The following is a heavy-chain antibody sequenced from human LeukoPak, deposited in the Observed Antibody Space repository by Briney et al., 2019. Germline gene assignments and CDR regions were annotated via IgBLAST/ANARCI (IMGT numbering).Heavy chain of an antibody. CDR2: IYNSYRT. Sequence: GGSLRLSCAASGFTVSTNHMSWVRQAPGRGLEWVSVIYNSYRTNYADSVEGRFTISRDNSKNTLYLQMNSLRVEDTAVYYCARASQWLAFDDWGQGTLVTVST. J-gene: IGHJ4*02. CDR3: ARASQWLAFDD. V-gene: IGHV3-66*01. D-gene: IGHD6-19*01. CDR1: GFTVSTNH.